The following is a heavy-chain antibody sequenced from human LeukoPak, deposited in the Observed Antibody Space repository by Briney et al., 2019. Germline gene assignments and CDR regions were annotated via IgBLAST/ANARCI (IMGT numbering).Heavy chain of an antibody. Sequence: ASVKVSCKASGYTFTSYGISWVRQAPGQGLEWMGWISAYNGNTNYAQKLQGRVTMTTDTSTSTAYMELRSLRSDDTGVYYCAITYYDILTGYTNYYYCYYMDVWGKGTTVTISS. CDR3: AITYYDILTGYTNYYYCYYMDV. D-gene: IGHD3-9*01. V-gene: IGHV1-18*01. CDR1: GYTFTSYG. CDR2: ISAYNGNT. J-gene: IGHJ6*03.